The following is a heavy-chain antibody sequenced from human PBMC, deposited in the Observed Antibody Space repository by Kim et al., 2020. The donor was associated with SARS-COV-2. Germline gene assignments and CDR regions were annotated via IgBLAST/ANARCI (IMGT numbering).Heavy chain of an antibody. CDR3: ARRGCSGGSCYQAAAFDI. D-gene: IGHD2-15*01. J-gene: IGHJ3*02. Sequence: QGRVTITRDTSASTAYMELSSLRSEDTAVYYCARRGCSGGSCYQAAAFDIWGQGTMVTVSS. V-gene: IGHV1-3*01.